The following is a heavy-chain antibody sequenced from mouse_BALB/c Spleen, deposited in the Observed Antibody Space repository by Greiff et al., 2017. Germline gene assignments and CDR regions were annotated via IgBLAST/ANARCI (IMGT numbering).Heavy chain of an antibody. Sequence: DVMLVESGGGLVKPGGSLKLSCAASGFTFSSYYMSWVRQTPEKRLELVAAINSNGGSTYYPDTVKGRFTISRDNAKNTLYLQMSSLKSEDTALYYCARRAYYRYFDYWGQGTTLTVSS. D-gene: IGHD2-14*01. CDR2: INSNGGST. J-gene: IGHJ2*01. V-gene: IGHV5-6-2*01. CDR1: GFTFSSYY. CDR3: ARRAYYRYFDY.